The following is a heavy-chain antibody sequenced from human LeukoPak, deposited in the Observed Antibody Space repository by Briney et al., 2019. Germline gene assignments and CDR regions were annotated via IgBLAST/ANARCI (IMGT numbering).Heavy chain of an antibody. CDR1: GGTFSSYA. V-gene: IGHV1-69*04. D-gene: IGHD2-15*01. CDR3: ARATDIDHGMDV. J-gene: IGHJ6*02. Sequence: ASVKVSCKASGGTFSSYAISWVRQAPGQGLEWMGRIISILGIANYAQKFQGRVTITADKSTSTAYMELSSLRSEDTAVYYCARATDIDHGMDVWGQGTTVTVSS. CDR2: IISILGIA.